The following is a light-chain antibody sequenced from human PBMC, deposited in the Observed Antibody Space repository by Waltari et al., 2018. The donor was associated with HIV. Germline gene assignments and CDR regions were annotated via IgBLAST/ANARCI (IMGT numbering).Light chain of an antibody. Sequence: QSVLTQPPSVSAAPGQKVTISCSGSSSNIANNYVSWYQQLPGTAPKLLIYDSNKRPSGIPDRFSGSKSGTSATLGITGLQTGDEAGYYCGTWDSSLSAYVFGTGTKVTVL. CDR3: GTWDSSLSAYV. V-gene: IGLV1-51*01. CDR1: SSNIANNY. J-gene: IGLJ1*01. CDR2: DSN.